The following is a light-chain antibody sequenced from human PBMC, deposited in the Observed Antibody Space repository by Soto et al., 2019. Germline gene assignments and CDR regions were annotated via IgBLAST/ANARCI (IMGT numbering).Light chain of an antibody. V-gene: IGKV3-11*01. J-gene: IGKJ1*01. CDR2: DTS. CDR3: HQRSNWWT. CDR1: QSLSSS. Sequence: EIVLTQSPATLSLLPGERATLSCRAKQSLSSSLAWYQQKPGQAPRVLIYDTSTRATGIPARFSGSGSGTDFTLTISSLEPEDSAVYYCHQRSNWWTFGQGTKVDIK.